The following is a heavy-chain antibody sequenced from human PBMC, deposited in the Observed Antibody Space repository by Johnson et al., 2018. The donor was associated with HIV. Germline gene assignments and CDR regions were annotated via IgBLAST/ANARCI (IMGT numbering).Heavy chain of an antibody. D-gene: IGHD1-1*01. V-gene: IGHV3-23*04. CDR3: ATVWRNEGRHSFDV. CDR1: GFTFSSYA. J-gene: IGHJ3*01. Sequence: VQLVESGGGLVQPGGSLRLSCAGSGFTFSSYAMSWVRQAPGKGLEWVSTISGSGGSTYHADSVKGRFTISRDNSENTLYLQMNSLRVEDTALYFCATVWRNEGRHSFDVWGLGTMVIVSS. CDR2: ISGSGGST.